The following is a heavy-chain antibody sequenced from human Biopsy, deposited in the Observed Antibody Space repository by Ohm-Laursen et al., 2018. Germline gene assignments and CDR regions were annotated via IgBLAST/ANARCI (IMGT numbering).Heavy chain of an antibody. CDR1: GYTFTSYG. CDR2: INPNNGNT. V-gene: IGHV1-18*01. Sequence: SVKVSCKTSGYTFTSYGITWVRQAPGQGLEWMEWINPNNGNTSYAQMLQGRVTMTSDTSTGTAYMELTSLTSDDTAVYFCARWETTLGRSLDSWGQGTLVAVSS. CDR3: ARWETTLGRSLDS. D-gene: IGHD1-26*01. J-gene: IGHJ4*02.